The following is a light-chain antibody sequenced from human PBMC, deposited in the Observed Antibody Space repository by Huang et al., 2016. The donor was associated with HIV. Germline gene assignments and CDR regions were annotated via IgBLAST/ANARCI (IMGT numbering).Light chain of an antibody. V-gene: IGKV3-15*01. CDR1: LSLGSD. J-gene: IGKJ2*01. Sequence: EIVMTQSPATLSVSPGEGVTLSCRASLSLGSDFAWSQHKPGQSPRLLIYSTTTRATGVPVRFSGSGSGTDFTLTISSLQSEDFAIYYCHQYNNWPYTFGQGTKLEIK. CDR3: HQYNNWPYT. CDR2: STT.